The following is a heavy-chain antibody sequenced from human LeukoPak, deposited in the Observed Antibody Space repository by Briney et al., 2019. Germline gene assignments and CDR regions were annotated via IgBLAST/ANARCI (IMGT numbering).Heavy chain of an antibody. CDR2: IIPIFGTA. D-gene: IGHD2-2*01. J-gene: IGHJ5*02. Sequence: GASVKVSCKASGGAFSSYAISWVRQAPGQGLEWMGRIIPIFGTANYAQKFQGRVTITTDESTSTAYMELSSLRSEDTAVYCCARERIGYCSSTSCHRWFDPWGQGTLVTVSS. CDR1: GGAFSSYA. V-gene: IGHV1-69*05. CDR3: ARERIGYCSSTSCHRWFDP.